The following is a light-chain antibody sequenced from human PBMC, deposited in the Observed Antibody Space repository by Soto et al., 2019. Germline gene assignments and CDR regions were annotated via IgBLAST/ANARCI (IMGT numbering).Light chain of an antibody. J-gene: IGKJ3*01. CDR3: QKFDDFPPFT. V-gene: IGKV1-5*01. CDR1: EKINKW. CDR2: DAS. Sequence: DIQMTQSPSTLSASVGDRATITCRASEKINKWLAWYQQKPGKAPKLLISDASSLESGVPSRFRGSGSGTDFTFTIISLQPEDIATYYCQKFDDFPPFTFGPGTKVDIK.